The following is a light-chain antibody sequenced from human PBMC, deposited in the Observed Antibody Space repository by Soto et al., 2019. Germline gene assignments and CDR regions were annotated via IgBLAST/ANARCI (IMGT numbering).Light chain of an antibody. V-gene: IGKV1-39*01. CDR1: QSISSY. CDR2: AAS. Sequence: DIQMIQSPSSLSASVGDRVTITCRASQSISSYLNWYQQKPGKAPKLLIYAASSLQSGVPSRFSSSGSGTDFTLTISSLQPEDFATYYCQQSYSTPEYTFGQGTKLEIK. CDR3: QQSYSTPEYT. J-gene: IGKJ2*01.